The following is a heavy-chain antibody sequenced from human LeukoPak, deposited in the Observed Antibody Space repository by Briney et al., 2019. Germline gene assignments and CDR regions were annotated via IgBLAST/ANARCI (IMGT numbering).Heavy chain of an antibody. V-gene: IGHV1-18*01. CDR3: ARVSIGYYDSRGYPSV. Sequence: ASVKVSCKASGYTFSSNGFNWVRQAPGQGFGWMGWIGAHNGNTNYAQKFQGRVNMTTDTSTNTAYMELRSLRADDTAVYYCARVSIGYYDSRGYPSVWGQGTLVTVSS. CDR1: GYTFSSNG. D-gene: IGHD3-22*01. J-gene: IGHJ4*02. CDR2: IGAHNGNT.